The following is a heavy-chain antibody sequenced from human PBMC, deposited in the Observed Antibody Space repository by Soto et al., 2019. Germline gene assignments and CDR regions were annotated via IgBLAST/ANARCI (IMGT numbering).Heavy chain of an antibody. Sequence: EVQLVESGGGLVQPGGSLRLSCAASGFTFSNYWMHWVRQPPGKGLLWVSRINTDGSSTNYAGSVEGRFTVSRDNAKNTLYLQMISLRDDDTAEYYCVRGPSGWYGIDYWGQGTLVTVSS. CDR2: INTDGSST. D-gene: IGHD6-13*01. V-gene: IGHV3-74*01. J-gene: IGHJ4*02. CDR3: VRGPSGWYGIDY. CDR1: GFTFSNYW.